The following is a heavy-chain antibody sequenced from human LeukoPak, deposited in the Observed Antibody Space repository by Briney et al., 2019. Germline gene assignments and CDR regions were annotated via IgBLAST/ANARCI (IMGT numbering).Heavy chain of an antibody. CDR1: GFTFSSYA. CDR3: ARVVAAPFYYFDY. J-gene: IGHJ4*02. CDR2: ISSNGGST. D-gene: IGHD2-15*01. V-gene: IGHV3-64D*09. Sequence: GGSLRLSCSASGFTFSSYAMHWVRQAPGKGLECVSTISSNGGSTSYADSVKDRFTTSRDNSKNTLSLQMSSLRPEDTAVYYCARVVAAPFYYFDYWGQGTLVTVSS.